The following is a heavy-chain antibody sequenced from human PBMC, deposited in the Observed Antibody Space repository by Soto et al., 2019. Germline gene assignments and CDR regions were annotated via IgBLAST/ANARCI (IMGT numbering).Heavy chain of an antibody. CDR3: ARDATTVTNNWFDP. CDR2: IIPILGIA. J-gene: IGHJ5*02. Sequence: QVQLVQSGAEVKKPGSSVKVSCKASGGTFSSYTISWVRQAPGQGLEWMGRIIPILGIANYAQKFQGRVTITADKSTRTAYMELSSLRSEDTAVYYCARDATTVTNNWFDPWGQGTLVTVSS. V-gene: IGHV1-69*08. CDR1: GGTFSSYT. D-gene: IGHD4-17*01.